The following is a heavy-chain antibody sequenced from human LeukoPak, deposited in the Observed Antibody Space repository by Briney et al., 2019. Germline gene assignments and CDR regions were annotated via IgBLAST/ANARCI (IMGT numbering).Heavy chain of an antibody. D-gene: IGHD5/OR15-5a*01. CDR2: IIPIFGTA. CDR3: ANGVSTLPYWVY. CDR1: GGTFSSYA. V-gene: IGHV1-69*13. Sequence: SVKVSCKASGGTFSSYAISWVRQAPGQGLEWMGGIIPIFGTANYAQKFQGRVTITADESTSTAYMELSSLRSEDTAVYYCANGVSTLPYWVYWGQGTLVTVSS. J-gene: IGHJ4*02.